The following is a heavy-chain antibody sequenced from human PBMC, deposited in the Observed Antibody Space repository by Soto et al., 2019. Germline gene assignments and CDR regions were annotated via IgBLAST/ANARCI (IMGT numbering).Heavy chain of an antibody. D-gene: IGHD1-26*01. V-gene: IGHV5-51*01. Sequence: GESLKISCKGSGYSFTSYWIGWVRQMPGKGLEWMGIIYPGDSDTRYSPSFQGQVTISADKSTSTAYMELRSLRSDDTAVYYCARDKWETWFDYWGQGTLVTVSS. J-gene: IGHJ4*02. CDR3: ARDKWETWFDY. CDR1: GYSFTSYW. CDR2: IYPGDSDT.